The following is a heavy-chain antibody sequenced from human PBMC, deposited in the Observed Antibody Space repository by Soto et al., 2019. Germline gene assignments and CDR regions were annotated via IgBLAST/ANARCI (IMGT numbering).Heavy chain of an antibody. CDR1: GGSISSEGYY. CDR2: FYYDGTT. V-gene: IGHV4-31*03. CDR3: ARRHDILTGSDSFDV. Sequence: QVQLQESGPGLVKPSQTLSLTCSLSGGSISSEGYYWTWIRQHPGRGLGWIGDFYYDGTTSYSPSLKSRLTISIDTSNNHFYLRLTSVTAADTAVYYCARRHDILTGSDSFDVWGRGTMVNVSS. D-gene: IGHD3-9*01. J-gene: IGHJ3*01.